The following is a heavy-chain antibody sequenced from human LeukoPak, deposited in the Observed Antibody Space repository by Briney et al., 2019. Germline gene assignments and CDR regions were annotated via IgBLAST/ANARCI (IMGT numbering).Heavy chain of an antibody. CDR1: GGSISSYY. J-gene: IGHJ2*01. CDR3: ARALLRYDSSSRALHWYFDL. CDR2: IYYSEST. D-gene: IGHD3-22*01. Sequence: PSETLSLTCSVSGGSISSYYWSWIRQPPGKGLEWIAYIYYSESTNYNPSLKSRVTISVDTPKNQFSLKLTSVTAADTAVYYCARALLRYDSSSRALHWYFDLWGCGTLVTVS. V-gene: IGHV4-59*01.